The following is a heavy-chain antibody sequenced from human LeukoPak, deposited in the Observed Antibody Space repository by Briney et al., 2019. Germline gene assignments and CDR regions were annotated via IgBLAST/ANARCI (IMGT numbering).Heavy chain of an antibody. V-gene: IGHV4-38-2*02. CDR2: IYHSGST. Sequence: SETLSLTCTVSGYSISSGNYWDWIRQPPGKGLEWIGSIYHSGSTYYNPSLKSRVTISVDTSKNQFSLKLSSVTAADTAVYYCAERYCSSTSCYDDRGAFDYWGQGTLVTVSS. D-gene: IGHD2-2*01. J-gene: IGHJ4*02. CDR3: AERYCSSTSCYDDRGAFDY. CDR1: GYSISSGNY.